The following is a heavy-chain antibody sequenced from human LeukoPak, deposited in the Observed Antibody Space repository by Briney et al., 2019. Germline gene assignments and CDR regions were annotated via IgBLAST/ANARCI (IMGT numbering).Heavy chain of an antibody. CDR3: ARFYGDYGDAFDI. Sequence: PGGSLRLSCAASGFTVSSNYMSWVRQAPGKGLEWVSVIYSGGSTYYADSVKGRFTISRDNSKNTLYLQMNSLRAEDTAVYYCARFYGDYGDAFDIWGQGTMVTVSS. D-gene: IGHD4-17*01. V-gene: IGHV3-53*01. CDR2: IYSGGST. J-gene: IGHJ3*02. CDR1: GFTVSSNY.